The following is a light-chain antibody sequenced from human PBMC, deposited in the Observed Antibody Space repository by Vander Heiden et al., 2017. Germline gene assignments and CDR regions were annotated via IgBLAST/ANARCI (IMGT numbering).Light chain of an antibody. CDR3: ASWNSDTWT. Sequence: QPVLTQPTSLSASPGASARFTCTLRSGINVGPSRIYWYQQQPGSPPRDLRKYKSDPDKEQGSGVPRRVSGSRDASANAGLLLSSGLQYEDEADYYCASWNSDTWTFGGGTKLTVL. CDR1: SGINVGPSR. J-gene: IGLJ2*01. CDR2: YKSDPDK. V-gene: IGLV5-39*01.